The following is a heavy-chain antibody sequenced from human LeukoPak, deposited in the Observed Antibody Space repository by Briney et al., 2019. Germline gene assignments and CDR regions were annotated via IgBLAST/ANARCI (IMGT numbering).Heavy chain of an antibody. Sequence: PSQTLSLTCTVSGGSISSGSYYWSWIRQPAGKGLEWIGRIYTSGSTNYNPSLKSRVTMSVDTSKNQFSLKLSSVTAADTAVYYCARSAKTGTRGIFDYWGQGTLVTVSS. CDR2: IYTSGST. CDR1: GGSISSGSYY. D-gene: IGHD1-7*01. J-gene: IGHJ4*02. CDR3: ARSAKTGTRGIFDY. V-gene: IGHV4-61*02.